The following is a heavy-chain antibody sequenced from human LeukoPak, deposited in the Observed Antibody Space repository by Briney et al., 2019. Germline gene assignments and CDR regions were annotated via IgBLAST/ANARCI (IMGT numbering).Heavy chain of an antibody. J-gene: IGHJ4*02. CDR3: ALILRYFDWLSRAFDY. V-gene: IGHV3-21*01. CDR2: ISSGSSYI. D-gene: IGHD3-9*01. Sequence: GGSLRLSCEVSGFNFSRYWMSWVRQAPGKGLEWVSSISSGSSYIYYADSVKGRFTISRDNAKNSLYLQMNSLRAEDTAVYYCALILRYFDWLSRAFDYWGQGTLVTVSS. CDR1: GFNFSRYW.